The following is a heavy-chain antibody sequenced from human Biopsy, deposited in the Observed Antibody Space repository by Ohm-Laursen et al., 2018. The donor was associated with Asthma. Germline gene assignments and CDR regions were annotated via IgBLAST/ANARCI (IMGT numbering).Heavy chain of an antibody. CDR1: GFSFSNFA. D-gene: IGHD1-1*01. V-gene: IGHV3-30*01. CDR2: ISKDASSQ. CDR3: VRDGTDDAFDI. J-gene: IGHJ3*02. Sequence: SLRLSCTAPGFSFSNFAIHWVRQAPGKGLEWVGVISKDASSQDYADSVKGRFTMARDNSKNTLDLQMNSLREEDTAVYYCVRDGTDDAFDIWGQGTVVSVSS.